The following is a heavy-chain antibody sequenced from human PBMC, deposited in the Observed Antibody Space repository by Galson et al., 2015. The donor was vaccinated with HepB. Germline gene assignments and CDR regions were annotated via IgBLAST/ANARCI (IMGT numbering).Heavy chain of an antibody. D-gene: IGHD3-9*01. CDR2: ISGSGGST. Sequence: SLRLSCAASGFTFSSYAMSWVRQAPGKGLEWVPAISGSGGSTYYADSVKGRFTISRDNSKNTLYLQMNSLRSEDTAVYYCAKDRHPYDMIHPGLFDYWGQGTLVTVSS. CDR3: AKDRHPYDMIHPGLFDY. J-gene: IGHJ4*02. CDR1: GFTFSSYA. V-gene: IGHV3-23*01.